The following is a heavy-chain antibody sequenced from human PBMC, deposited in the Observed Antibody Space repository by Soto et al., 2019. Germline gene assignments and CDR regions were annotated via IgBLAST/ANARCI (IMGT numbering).Heavy chain of an antibody. CDR2: ISSSSSYI. V-gene: IGHV3-21*01. CDR3: ARDSEGSSHPQYNWFDP. CDR1: GFTFSSYS. D-gene: IGHD6-13*01. Sequence: EVQLVESGGGLVKPGGSLRLSCAASGFTFSSYSMNWVRQAPGKGLEWVSSISSSSSYIYYADSVKGRFTISRDNAKNSLYLQMNSLRAEDTAVYYCARDSEGSSHPQYNWFDPWGQGTLVTVSS. J-gene: IGHJ5*02.